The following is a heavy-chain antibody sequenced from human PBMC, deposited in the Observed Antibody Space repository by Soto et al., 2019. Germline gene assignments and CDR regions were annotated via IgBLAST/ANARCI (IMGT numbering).Heavy chain of an antibody. D-gene: IGHD4-4*01. CDR3: ARHPRDDYNYGGSGIFDY. Sequence: QLQLQESGPGLVKPSETLSLTCSVSGGSISSRTFWWAWFRQPQGKGLGGMGDRYYRGSSYPSPSLKSRVTRSVDTSKNQLSLKLNSVTAADTAVYYCARHPRDDYNYGGSGIFDYWGQGTLVTVSS. J-gene: IGHJ4*02. CDR1: GGSISSRTFW. CDR2: RYYRGSS. V-gene: IGHV4-39*01.